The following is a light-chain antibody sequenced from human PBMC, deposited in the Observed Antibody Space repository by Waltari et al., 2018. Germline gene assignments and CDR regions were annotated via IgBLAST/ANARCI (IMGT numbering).Light chain of an antibody. Sequence: DIQLTQSPPFPPTPVGDRVTITCRASQDISSNLAWYQQKPGKAPRPLVYGASTLHSGVPSRFSGTGSGTEFTLTINNLQPEDFATYYCQQLIRFPTFTFGQGTKLQIE. V-gene: IGKV1-9*01. CDR3: QQLIRFPTFT. CDR2: GAS. J-gene: IGKJ2*01. CDR1: QDISSN.